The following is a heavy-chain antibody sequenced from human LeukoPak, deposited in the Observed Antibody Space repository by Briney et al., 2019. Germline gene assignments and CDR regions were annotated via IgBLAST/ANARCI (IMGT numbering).Heavy chain of an antibody. CDR1: GGTFSSYA. J-gene: IGHJ4*02. Sequence: WASVKVSCKASGGTFSSYAISWVRQAPGQGLEWMGGIIPIFGTANYAQKFQGRVTITADESTSTAYMELSSLRSEDTAVYYCLLYSSSRRYHDYWGQGTLVTVSS. CDR3: LLYSSSRRYHDY. CDR2: IIPIFGTA. V-gene: IGHV1-69*13. D-gene: IGHD6-13*01.